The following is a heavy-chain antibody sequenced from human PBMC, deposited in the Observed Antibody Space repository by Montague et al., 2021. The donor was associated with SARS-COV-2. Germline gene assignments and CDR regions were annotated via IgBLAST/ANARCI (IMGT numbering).Heavy chain of an antibody. CDR2: INHSGTT. V-gene: IGHV4-34*01. D-gene: IGHD1-26*01. Sequence: SETLSLTCAVFDGSFSNFYWSWIRQPPGKGLEWIGEINHSGTTXXXPSXKGRVTISVDTSRNQFSLKLNSVTAADAAVYYCASGDDNGSGYLDVWGKGTTVTVSS. CDR1: DGSFSNFY. J-gene: IGHJ6*03. CDR3: ASGDDNGSGYLDV.